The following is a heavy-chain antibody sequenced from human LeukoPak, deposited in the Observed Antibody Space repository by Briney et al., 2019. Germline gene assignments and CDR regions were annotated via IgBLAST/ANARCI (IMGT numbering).Heavy chain of an antibody. CDR1: GGSFSGYY. Sequence: SETLSLTCAVYGGSFSGYYWSWIRQPPGKGLEWIGEINHSGSTNYNPSLKSRVTISVDTSKNQFSLKLSSVTAADTAVYYCARPSRVGAIGYFQHWGQGTLVTVSS. CDR2: INHSGST. D-gene: IGHD1-26*01. CDR3: ARPSRVGAIGYFQH. V-gene: IGHV4-34*01. J-gene: IGHJ1*01.